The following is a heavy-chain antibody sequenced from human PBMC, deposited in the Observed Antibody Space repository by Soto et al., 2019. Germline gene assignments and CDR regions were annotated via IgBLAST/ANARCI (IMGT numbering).Heavy chain of an antibody. CDR3: AKDRVRSSGYYPSFDY. J-gene: IGHJ4*02. CDR1: GFTFSSYV. Sequence: GGSLRLSCAASGFTFSSYVMHWVRQAPGKGLEWVAVISYDGSNKYYADSVKGRFTISRDNSKNTLYLQMNSLRAEDTAVYYCAKDRVRSSGYYPSFDYWGQGTLVTVSS. CDR2: ISYDGSNK. V-gene: IGHV3-30*18. D-gene: IGHD3-22*01.